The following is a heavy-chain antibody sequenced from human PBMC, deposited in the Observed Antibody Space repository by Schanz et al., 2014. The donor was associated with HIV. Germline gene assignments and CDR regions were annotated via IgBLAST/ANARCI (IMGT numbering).Heavy chain of an antibody. CDR1: GFTLSGFW. J-gene: IGHJ4*02. Sequence: EVQLVESGGGLVQPGGSLRLSCAASGFTLSGFWMSWVRQAPGKGLEWVANVKQDGSDKYYVESVKGRFTISRDNAKNSLYLQMSSLRAEDTAVYYCARDSGPGSYWGQGTLVTVSS. CDR3: ARDSGPGSY. V-gene: IGHV3-7*01. D-gene: IGHD3-10*01. CDR2: VKQDGSDK.